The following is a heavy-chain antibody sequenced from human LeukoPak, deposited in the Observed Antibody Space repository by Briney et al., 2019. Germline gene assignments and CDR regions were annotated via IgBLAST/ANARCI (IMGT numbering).Heavy chain of an antibody. V-gene: IGHV1-18*01. CDR3: AREGLYSSDWFDP. CDR2: ISAYNGNT. CDR1: GYTFTSYG. D-gene: IGHD6-25*01. Sequence: ASVKVSCKASGYTFTSYGISWVRQAPGQGLEWMGWISAYNGNTNYAQKFQGRVTMTRDTSISTAYMELSRLRSDDTAVYYCAREGLYSSDWFDPWGQGTLVTVSS. J-gene: IGHJ5*02.